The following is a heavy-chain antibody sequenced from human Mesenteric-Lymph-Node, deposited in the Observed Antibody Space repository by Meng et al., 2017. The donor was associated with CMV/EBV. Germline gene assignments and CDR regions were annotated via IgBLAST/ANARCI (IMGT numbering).Heavy chain of an antibody. CDR2: ISDSGGST. V-gene: IGHV3-23*01. CDR1: GFTFSNFA. Sequence: GESLKISCAVSGFTFSNFAMSWVRQAPGKGLEWVSNISDSGGSTYYADSVKGRFTISRDNAKNSLYLQMNSLRVEDSAVYYCARDQDTKHFDYWGQGTLVTVSS. J-gene: IGHJ4*02. D-gene: IGHD2-8*01. CDR3: ARDQDTKHFDY.